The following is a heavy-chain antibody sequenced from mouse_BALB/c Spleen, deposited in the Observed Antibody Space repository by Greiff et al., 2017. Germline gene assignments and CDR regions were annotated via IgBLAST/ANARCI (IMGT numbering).Heavy chain of an antibody. J-gene: IGHJ4*01. D-gene: IGHD1-1*01. CDR3: TREGITTVVAYYAMDY. CDR2: ISSGGSYT. Sequence: EVKLVESGGGLVKPGGSLKLSCAASGFTFSSYTMSWVRQTPEKRLEWVATISSGGSYTYYPDSVKGRFTISRDNAKNTLYLQMSSLKSEDTAMYYCTREGITTVVAYYAMDYWGQGTSVTVSS. V-gene: IGHV5-6-4*01. CDR1: GFTFSSYT.